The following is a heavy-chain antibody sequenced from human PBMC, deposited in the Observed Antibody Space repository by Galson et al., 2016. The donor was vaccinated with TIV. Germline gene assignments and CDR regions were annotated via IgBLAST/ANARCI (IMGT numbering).Heavy chain of an antibody. CDR1: GFTFSTYG. J-gene: IGHJ6*04. D-gene: IGHD2-15*01. CDR2: IWSDGSYK. CDR3: AKGLTPSGGYFLFDV. Sequence: SLRLSCAASGFTFSTYGMHWVRQSPGKGLEWVGIIWSDGSYKYYGPSVKGRFTISRDNSTNTLYLEMNSLRAEDAAVYYCAKGLTPSGGYFLFDVWGKGTTVTVSS. V-gene: IGHV3-33*06.